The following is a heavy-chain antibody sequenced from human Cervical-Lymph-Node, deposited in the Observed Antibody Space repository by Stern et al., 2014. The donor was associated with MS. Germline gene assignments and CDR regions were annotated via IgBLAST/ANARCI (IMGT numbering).Heavy chain of an antibody. CDR1: GGSINSYY. Sequence: QLQLQESGPGLVKPSETLSLTCTVSGGSINSYYWSWIRQPAGKGLEWIGHIYTSGSTSYNPSLKSRLTMSIDTSRNQFSLRLNSVTAADSAMYYCARRYNGYEQSVSVFDSWGQGTLVTVSS. CDR3: ARRYNGYEQSVSVFDS. D-gene: IGHD5-12*01. J-gene: IGHJ5*01. V-gene: IGHV4-4*07. CDR2: IYTSGST.